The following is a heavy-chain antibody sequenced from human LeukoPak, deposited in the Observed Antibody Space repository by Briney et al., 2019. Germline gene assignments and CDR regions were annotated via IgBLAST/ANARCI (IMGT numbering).Heavy chain of an antibody. CDR2: ISSSSSYI. J-gene: IGHJ4*02. V-gene: IGHV3-21*01. Sequence: GGSLRLSCAASGFTFSSYSMNWVRQAPGKGLEWVSSISSSSSYIYYADSVKGRFTISRDNAKNSLYLQMNSLRAEDTAVYYCARGDIVVVPAAIGNDYWGQGTLVTVPS. CDR1: GFTFSSYS. CDR3: ARGDIVVVPAAIGNDY. D-gene: IGHD2-2*01.